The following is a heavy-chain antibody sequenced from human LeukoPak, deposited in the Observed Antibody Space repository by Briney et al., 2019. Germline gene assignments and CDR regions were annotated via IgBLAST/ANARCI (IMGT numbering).Heavy chain of an antibody. CDR2: IYSAGST. Sequence: PGGSLRLSCAVSGVTVSSNYMSWVRQAPGRGLEWVSVIYSAGSTYYADSVKGRFTISRDNSKNTLYLQMNSLRAEDTAVYYCARAPYYDILTGYLYYFDYWGQGTLVTVSS. CDR3: ARAPYYDILTGYLYYFDY. V-gene: IGHV3-53*01. J-gene: IGHJ4*02. CDR1: GVTVSSNY. D-gene: IGHD3-9*01.